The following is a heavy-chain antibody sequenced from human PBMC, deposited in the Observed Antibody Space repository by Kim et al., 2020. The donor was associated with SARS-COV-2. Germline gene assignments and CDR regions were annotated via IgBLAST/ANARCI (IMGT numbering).Heavy chain of an antibody. CDR3: ARDSAPERAWNDLFY. D-gene: IGHD1-1*01. CDR2: INPSGGST. CDR1: GYTFTSYY. J-gene: IGHJ4*02. V-gene: IGHV1-46*01. Sequence: ASVKVSCKASGYTFTSYYMHWVRQAPGQGLEWMGIINPSGGSTSYAQKFQGRVTMTRDTSTSTVYMELSSLRSEDTAVYYCARDSAPERAWNDLFYWGQGTLVTVSS.